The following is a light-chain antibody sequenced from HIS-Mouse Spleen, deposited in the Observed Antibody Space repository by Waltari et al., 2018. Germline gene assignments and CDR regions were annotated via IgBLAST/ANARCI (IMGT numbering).Light chain of an antibody. V-gene: IGLV3-10*01. Sequence: SYELTQPPSVSVSPGQTARITCSGDALPKKYAYWYQQKSGQAPVLVIYEDSKRPSGSPERCAGASSGTMANLTISGAQVEDEADYYCYSTDSSGNHRVFGGGTKLTVL. J-gene: IGLJ2*01. CDR1: ALPKKY. CDR2: EDS. CDR3: YSTDSSGNHRV.